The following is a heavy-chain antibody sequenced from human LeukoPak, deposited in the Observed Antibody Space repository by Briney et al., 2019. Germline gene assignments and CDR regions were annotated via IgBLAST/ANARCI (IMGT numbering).Heavy chain of an antibody. CDR3: ARSYSSSWPLDY. CDR1: GFXFSSYE. D-gene: IGHD6-13*01. V-gene: IGHV3-48*03. CDR2: ISSSGSTI. Sequence: PGGSLRLSCAASGFXFSSYEINWVRQAPGKGLEWVSYISSSGSTIYYADSVRGRFTISRDNAKNSLYLQMNSLRAEDTALYYCARSYSSSWPLDYWGQGTLVTVSS. J-gene: IGHJ4*02.